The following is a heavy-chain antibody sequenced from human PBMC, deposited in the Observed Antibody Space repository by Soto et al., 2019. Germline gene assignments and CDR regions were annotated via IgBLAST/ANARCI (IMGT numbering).Heavy chain of an antibody. Sequence: SETLSLTCTVSGGSISSYYWSWIRQPPGKGLEWIGYIYYSGSTNYNPSLKSRVTISVDTSKNQFSLKLSSVTAADTAVYYCARGTSFWSGYFCPKLYYYYDYIDVWSKGTTVTVSS. V-gene: IGHV4-59*01. CDR3: ARGTSFWSGYFCPKLYYYYDYIDV. CDR1: GGSISSYY. J-gene: IGHJ6*03. D-gene: IGHD3-3*01. CDR2: IYYSGST.